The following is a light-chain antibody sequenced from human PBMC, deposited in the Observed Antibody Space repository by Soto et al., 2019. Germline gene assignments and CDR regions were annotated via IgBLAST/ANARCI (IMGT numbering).Light chain of an antibody. V-gene: IGLV2-14*01. J-gene: IGLJ1*01. CDR3: SSHTSGSSRV. CDR1: SSDVGGYDY. CDR2: EVT. Sequence: QSVLTQPASLSGSPGQSIAISCTGTSSDVGGYDYVSWYQQQPDKAPKLMIYEVTKRPSGVSNRFSGSKSGNTASLTISGLQAEDEAEYYCSSHTSGSSRVFGTWTKVTVL.